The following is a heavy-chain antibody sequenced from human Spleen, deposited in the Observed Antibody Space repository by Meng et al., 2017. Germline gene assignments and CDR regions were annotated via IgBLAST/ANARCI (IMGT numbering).Heavy chain of an antibody. CDR1: GYSFTGYY. Sequence: ASVKVSCKASGYSFTGYYMHWVRQAPGQGLEWMGRINPNSGGTNYAQKFQGRVTMTRDTSISTAYIELSRLLSDDTAVYYCARDSAYYYYGMDVWGQGTTVTVSS. V-gene: IGHV1-2*06. J-gene: IGHJ6*02. CDR2: INPNSGGT. CDR3: ARDSAYYYYGMDV.